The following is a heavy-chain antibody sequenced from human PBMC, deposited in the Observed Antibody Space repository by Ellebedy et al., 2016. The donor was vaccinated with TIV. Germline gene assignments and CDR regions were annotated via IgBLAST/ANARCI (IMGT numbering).Heavy chain of an antibody. CDR3: AKAGDYGDSFDY. V-gene: IGHV3-11*05. CDR2: ISSSSSYT. CDR1: GFTFSDYY. J-gene: IGHJ4*02. D-gene: IGHD4-17*01. Sequence: GESLKISXAASGFTFSDYYMSWIRQAPGKGLEWVSYISSSSSYTNYADSVKGRFTISRDNAKNSLYLQMNSLRAEDTALYYCAKAGDYGDSFDYWGQGTLVTVSS.